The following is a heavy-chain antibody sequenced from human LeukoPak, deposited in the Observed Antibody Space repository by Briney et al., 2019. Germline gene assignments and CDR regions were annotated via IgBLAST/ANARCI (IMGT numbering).Heavy chain of an antibody. V-gene: IGHV3-21*01. CDR1: GFTFSDYT. CDR3: ARVSISGGGVDY. J-gene: IGHJ4*02. D-gene: IGHD3-16*01. CDR2: ISTSSCYI. Sequence: GGSLRLSCAASGFTFSDYTMTWVRQAPGKGLEWVSCISTSSCYIYYADSLQGRFTVSRDNIENSLFLQMNSLIAEDTAVYYCARVSISGGGVDYWGQGTLVTVPS.